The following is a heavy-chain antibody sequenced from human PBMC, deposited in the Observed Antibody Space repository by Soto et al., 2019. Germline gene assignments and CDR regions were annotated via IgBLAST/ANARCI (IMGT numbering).Heavy chain of an antibody. CDR3: ARSSYYDFWGGCSRPVYYYGMYD. CDR2: INPNSGGT. CDR1: GYTFTGYY. J-gene: IGHJ6*02. V-gene: IGHV1-2*02. Sequence: ASVKVSCKASGYTFTGYYMHWVRQAPGQGLEWMGWINPNSGGTNYAQKFQGRVTMTRDTSISTAYMELSRLRSDHTAVYYCARSSYYDFWGGCSRPVYYYGMYDWVQGTTVTVSS. D-gene: IGHD3-3*01.